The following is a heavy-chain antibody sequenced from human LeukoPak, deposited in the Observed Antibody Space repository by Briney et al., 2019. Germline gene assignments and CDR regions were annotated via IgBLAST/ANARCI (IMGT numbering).Heavy chain of an antibody. CDR3: ASRTTFDY. D-gene: IGHD4-17*01. CDR1: GFTFSSYA. Sequence: GGSLRLSCAASGFTFSSYAMNWVRQAPGKGLEWVSSISAGGGSTYYADSVKGRFTISRDNSKNTLYLQMNSVRAEDTAVYYCASRTTFDYWGQGTLVTVSS. V-gene: IGHV3-23*01. CDR2: ISAGGGST. J-gene: IGHJ4*02.